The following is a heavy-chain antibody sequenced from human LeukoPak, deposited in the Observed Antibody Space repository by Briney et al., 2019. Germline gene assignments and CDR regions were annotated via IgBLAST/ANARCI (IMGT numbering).Heavy chain of an antibody. Sequence: PSEPLSLTCTVSGGSISSYYWSWIRQPPGKGLEWIGYVIYTGSTNYNPSLKSRITISIYTSKNQFYLNLSSVTAADAAVYYCASTGEMYSSGWYFDFWGQGTLVTVSS. V-gene: IGHV4-59*01. CDR3: ASTGEMYSSGWYFDF. CDR2: VIYTGST. D-gene: IGHD6-19*01. J-gene: IGHJ4*02. CDR1: GGSISSYY.